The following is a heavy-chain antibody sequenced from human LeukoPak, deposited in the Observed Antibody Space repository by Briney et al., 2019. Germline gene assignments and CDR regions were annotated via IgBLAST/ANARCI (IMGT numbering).Heavy chain of an antibody. CDR1: GFTFSSYA. J-gene: IGHJ4*02. Sequence: GGSLRLSCAASGFTFSSYAMSWVRQAPGKGLEWVSAISGSGGSTYCADSVKGRFTISRDNSKNTLYLQMNSLRAEDTAVYYCAKDLGYCTNGVCYTPDYWGQGTLVTVSS. CDR3: AKDLGYCTNGVCYTPDY. D-gene: IGHD2-8*01. V-gene: IGHV3-23*01. CDR2: ISGSGGST.